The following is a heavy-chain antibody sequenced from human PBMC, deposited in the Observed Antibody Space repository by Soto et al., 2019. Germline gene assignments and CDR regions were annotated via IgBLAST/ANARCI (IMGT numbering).Heavy chain of an antibody. J-gene: IGHJ4*01. CDR2: IYYTGSA. Sequence: WTWIRQHPGKGLEWIGYIYYTGSADYNPSLKSRVTMSVDTSKDQFSLKLNSVTAADTAVYYCARVGTVTAFDCWGHGTLVTVSS. CDR3: ARVGTVTAFDC. V-gene: IGHV4-31*02. D-gene: IGHD2-21*02.